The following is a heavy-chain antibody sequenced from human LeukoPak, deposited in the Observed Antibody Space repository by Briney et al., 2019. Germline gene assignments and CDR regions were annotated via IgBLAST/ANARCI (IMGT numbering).Heavy chain of an antibody. CDR2: MKQDGSEI. CDR3: SRSLDY. CDR1: GFTFSNYW. V-gene: IGHV3-7*01. Sequence: GGSLRLSCAASGFTFSNYWMDWVRQAPGKGLEWVANMKQDGSEIYYVDSVKGRFTISRDNAKNSLYLQMNSLRAEDTAVYYCSRSLDYWGQGTLVTVSS. J-gene: IGHJ4*02.